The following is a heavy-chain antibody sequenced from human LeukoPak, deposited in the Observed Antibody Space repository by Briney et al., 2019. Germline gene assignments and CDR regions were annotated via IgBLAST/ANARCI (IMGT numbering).Heavy chain of an antibody. Sequence: GGSLRLSCAASGFTFSSYEMNWVCQAPGKGLEWVSYISSSGSTIYYADSVKGRFTISRDNSKNTLYLQMNSLRAEDTAVYYCAKDGYYYDSSGYYYEYFDYWGRGTLVTVSS. V-gene: IGHV3-48*03. CDR2: ISSSGSTI. CDR1: GFTFSSYE. CDR3: AKDGYYYDSSGYYYEYFDY. J-gene: IGHJ4*02. D-gene: IGHD3-22*01.